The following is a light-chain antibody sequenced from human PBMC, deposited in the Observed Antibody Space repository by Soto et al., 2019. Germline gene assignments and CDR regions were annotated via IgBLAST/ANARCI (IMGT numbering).Light chain of an antibody. Sequence: DIVVTKSPATLSASPGDRVTLSCRASQFVSSRLAWYQQRPGQVPRLLIYDTSTRAPGISARFSGSGSGTEFTLTISSLQSEDFAVYYCQEYIQWPPGMFGPGTTVDIK. CDR1: QFVSSR. CDR2: DTS. CDR3: QEYIQWPPGM. V-gene: IGKV3-15*01. J-gene: IGKJ1*01.